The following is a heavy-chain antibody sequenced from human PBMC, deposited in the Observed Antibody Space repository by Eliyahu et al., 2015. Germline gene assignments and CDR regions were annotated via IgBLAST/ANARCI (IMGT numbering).Heavy chain of an antibody. CDR1: XYSFPTHX. J-gene: IGHJ4*02. CDR2: VYPGDSDT. D-gene: IGHD5-18*01. Sequence: EVQLVQSGAEVXKPGESLKXXXQASXYSFPTHXXAWVRQMPGKGLEWLGMVYPGDSDTRYSPSFEGQVSMSVDKSTSTAYLQWSSLKASDTAIYYCARGSAFSYGPGDSFDYWGQGALVSVAS. CDR3: ARGSAFSYGPGDSFDY. V-gene: IGHV5-51*01.